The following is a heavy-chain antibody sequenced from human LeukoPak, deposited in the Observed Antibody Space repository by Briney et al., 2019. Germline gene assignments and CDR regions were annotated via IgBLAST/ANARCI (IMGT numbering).Heavy chain of an antibody. J-gene: IGHJ3*02. D-gene: IGHD6-6*01. CDR2: MYYSGTT. CDR1: GVSIGSSSYY. Sequence: ATLSLTCTVSGVSIGSSSYYWGRIRQPPGKGLEWIGSMYYSGTTYYNPSLKSRVTLSPGTSKNQFSLKLSSVTAADTAVYYCARDVGAARPDHDAFAIWGQGTMVTVSS. V-gene: IGHV4-39*07. CDR3: ARDVGAARPDHDAFAI.